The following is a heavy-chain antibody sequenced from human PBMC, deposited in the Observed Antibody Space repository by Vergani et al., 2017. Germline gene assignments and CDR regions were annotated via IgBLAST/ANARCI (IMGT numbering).Heavy chain of an antibody. J-gene: IGHJ4*02. CDR1: GGSFSGYY. CDR2: INHSGST. V-gene: IGHV4-34*01. D-gene: IGHD2-15*01. Sequence: QVQLQQWGAGLLKPSETLSLTCAVYGGSFSGYYWSWIRQPPGKGLEWIGEINHSGSTNYNPSLKSRVTISVDTSKNQFSLKLSSVTAADTAVYYCARGSCLVGSCYKPLFDYWGQGILVTVAS. CDR3: ARGSCLVGSCYKPLFDY.